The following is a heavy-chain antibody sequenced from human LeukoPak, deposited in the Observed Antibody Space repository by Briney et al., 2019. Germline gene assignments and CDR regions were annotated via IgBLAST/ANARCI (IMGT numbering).Heavy chain of an antibody. CDR3: ARGTSALSYFDY. Sequence: SETLSLTCTVSGGSISTYYWSWIWQPPRKGLEWIGYMYKSGSTNYNPSLKSRVTISVDTSKDQFSLKLSSVTAADTAVYFCARGTSALSYFDYWGQGALVTVSS. J-gene: IGHJ4*02. D-gene: IGHD2-2*01. CDR1: GGSISTYY. V-gene: IGHV4-59*08. CDR2: MYKSGST.